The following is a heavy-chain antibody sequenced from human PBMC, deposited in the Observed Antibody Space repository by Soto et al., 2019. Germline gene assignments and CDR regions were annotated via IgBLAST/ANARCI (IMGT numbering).Heavy chain of an antibody. CDR1: GGTFSSYA. V-gene: IGHV1-69*01. J-gene: IGHJ6*02. CDR2: IIPIFGTA. Sequence: QVQLVPSGAEVKKPGSSVKVSCKASGGTFSSYAISWVRQAPGQGLEWMGGIIPIFGTANYAQKFQGRVTITADESTSTAYMELSSLRSEDTAVYYCARDPVGATIHYYYYGMDVWGQGTTVTVSS. D-gene: IGHD1-26*01. CDR3: ARDPVGATIHYYYYGMDV.